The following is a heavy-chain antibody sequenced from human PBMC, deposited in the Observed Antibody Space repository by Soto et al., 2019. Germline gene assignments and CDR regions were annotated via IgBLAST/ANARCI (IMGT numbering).Heavy chain of an antibody. Sequence: AGGSLRLSCAASGSTFSSYWMSWVRQAPGKGLEWVANIKQDGSEKYYVDSVKGRFTISRDNAKNSLYLQMNSLRAEDTAVYYCARSMVTYDILTGYEYYFDYWGQGTLVTVSS. CDR3: ARSMVTYDILTGYEYYFDY. D-gene: IGHD3-9*01. V-gene: IGHV3-7*05. CDR1: GSTFSSYW. CDR2: IKQDGSEK. J-gene: IGHJ4*02.